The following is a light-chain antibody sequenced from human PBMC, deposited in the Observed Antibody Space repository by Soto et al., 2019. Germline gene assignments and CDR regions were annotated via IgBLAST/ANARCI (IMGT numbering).Light chain of an antibody. CDR3: QQYGSSPPSWT. V-gene: IGKV3-20*01. CDR1: QSVSSSS. Sequence: TVLTQSPGTLSLSPGERATLSCRASQSVSSSSLAWYQQKPGQAPRLLIYRASSRATGIPDRFSGSGSGTYFTLTISRLEPEDFAVYYCQQYGSSPPSWTFGQGTKVEIK. CDR2: RAS. J-gene: IGKJ1*01.